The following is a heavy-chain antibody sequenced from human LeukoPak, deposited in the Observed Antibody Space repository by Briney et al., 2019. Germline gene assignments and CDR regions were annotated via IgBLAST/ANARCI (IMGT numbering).Heavy chain of an antibody. V-gene: IGHV1-24*01. CDR1: GYTLTELS. CDR3: AKGRNSYDSGRCHSQNCYYGMDV. D-gene: IGHD3-10*01. Sequence: GASVKVSCKVSGYTLTELSMHWVRQAPGKGVEWMGGFDPEDGETIYAQKFQGRVTMTEDTSTDTAYMELSSLRSEDTAVYYCAKGRNSYDSGRCHSQNCYYGMDVWGQGTTVIVSS. CDR2: FDPEDGET. J-gene: IGHJ6*02.